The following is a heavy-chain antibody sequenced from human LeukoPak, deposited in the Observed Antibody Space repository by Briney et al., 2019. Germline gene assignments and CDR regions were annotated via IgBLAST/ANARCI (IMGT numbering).Heavy chain of an antibody. Sequence: GGALRLSCAASGFTFSSYGMHWVRQAPGKGLEWVAFIRYDGSDKYYADSVKGRFTISRENSKNTLYLQMNSLRGEDTAVYYCAQIGAVAGHFDYWGQGTLVTVSS. CDR3: AQIGAVAGHFDY. CDR2: IRYDGSDK. V-gene: IGHV3-30*02. J-gene: IGHJ4*02. D-gene: IGHD6-19*01. CDR1: GFTFSSYG.